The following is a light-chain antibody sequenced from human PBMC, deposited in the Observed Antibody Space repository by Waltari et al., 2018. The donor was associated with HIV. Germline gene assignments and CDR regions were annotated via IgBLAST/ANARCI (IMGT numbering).Light chain of an antibody. J-gene: IGKJ3*01. V-gene: IGKV3-20*01. CDR1: QSVSGYS. CDR2: ATS. Sequence: EIVLTQSPGTLSLSPGERASLSCRASQSVSGYSLAWFQQRPGQAPRLLIYATSNRATGIPDRFSGRGSGTDFTLTINRLEPEDFAVYYCQHYGSSPEMGTFGPGTKVDTK. CDR3: QHYGSSPEMGT.